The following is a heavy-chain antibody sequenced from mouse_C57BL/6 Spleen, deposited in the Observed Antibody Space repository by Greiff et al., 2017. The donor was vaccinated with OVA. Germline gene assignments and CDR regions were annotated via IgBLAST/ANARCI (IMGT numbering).Heavy chain of an antibody. CDR3: ASNASHGGFDY. V-gene: IGHV2-6*01. CDR1: GFSLTSYG. Sequence: QVQLQESGPGLVAPSQSLSITCTVSGFSLTSYGVHWVRQSPGKGLEWLGVIWGVGSTNYNSALKSRLSISKDNSKSQVFLKMNSLQTDDTAMYWCASNASHGGFDYWGQGTLVTVSA. D-gene: IGHD6-1*01. CDR2: IWGVGST. J-gene: IGHJ3*01.